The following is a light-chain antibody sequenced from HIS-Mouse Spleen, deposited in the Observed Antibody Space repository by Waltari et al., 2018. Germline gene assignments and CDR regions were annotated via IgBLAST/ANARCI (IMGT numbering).Light chain of an antibody. V-gene: IGKV3-20*01. Sequence: EIVLTPSPGTLSLSPAERATLSCRASQSGSSSYLAWYQQKPGQAPRLLIYGASSRATGIPDRFSGSGSGTDFTLTISRLEPEDFAVYYCQQYGSSPPVTFGGGTKVEIK. CDR2: GAS. CDR1: QSGSSSY. J-gene: IGKJ4*01. CDR3: QQYGSSPPVT.